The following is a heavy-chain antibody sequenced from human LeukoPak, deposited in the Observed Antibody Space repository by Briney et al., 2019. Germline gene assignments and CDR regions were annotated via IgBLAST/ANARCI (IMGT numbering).Heavy chain of an antibody. CDR1: GYTFATYW. CDR3: AIYSDTYYFDH. V-gene: IGHV5-51*01. Sequence: GESLKISCKGSGYTFATYWIGWVRQMPGKGLDWMVIIYPGDSDTRYSPSFQGQVTISADKSISTAYLQWSSLKASDTAMYYCAIYSDTYYFDHWGQGTLVTVSS. CDR2: IYPGDSDT. D-gene: IGHD1-26*01. J-gene: IGHJ4*02.